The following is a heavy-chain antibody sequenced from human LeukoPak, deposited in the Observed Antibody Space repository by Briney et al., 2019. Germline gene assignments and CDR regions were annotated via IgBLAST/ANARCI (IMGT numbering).Heavy chain of an antibody. J-gene: IGHJ4*02. D-gene: IGHD3-3*01. CDR1: GFTFSSYA. Sequence: GGSLRLSCAASGFTFSSYAMSWVRQAPGKGLEWVSAISGSGGSAYYADSVKGRFTISRDNSKNTLYLQMNSLRAEDTAVYYCAKVPLWSGYSYFDYWGQGTLVTVSS. CDR3: AKVPLWSGYSYFDY. CDR2: ISGSGGSA. V-gene: IGHV3-23*01.